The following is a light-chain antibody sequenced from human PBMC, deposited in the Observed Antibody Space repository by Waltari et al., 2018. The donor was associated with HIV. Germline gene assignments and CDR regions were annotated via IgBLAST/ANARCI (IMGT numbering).Light chain of an antibody. Sequence: QSALTQPASVSGSPGQSITISCTGTSRDVGAYNYVSWYQQHPDKAPKLMIYEVSNRPSGVSKRFSGSKSGNTASLTISGLQAEDEADYYCSSYTTTRTLVFGGGTKLTVL. V-gene: IGLV2-14*01. J-gene: IGLJ2*01. CDR3: SSYTTTRTLV. CDR1: SRDVGAYNY. CDR2: EVS.